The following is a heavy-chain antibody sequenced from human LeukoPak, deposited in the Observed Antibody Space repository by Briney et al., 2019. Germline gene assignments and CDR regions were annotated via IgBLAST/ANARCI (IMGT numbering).Heavy chain of an antibody. J-gene: IGHJ4*02. CDR2: ITTYNGNR. V-gene: IGHV1-18*01. CDR3: ARDCSNGVCFPRDY. D-gene: IGHD2-8*01. Sequence: GASVKVSCKASGYTLSDYGISWVRQAPGQGLEWVGWITTYNGNRKYAEKFQGRVTMTTDTFTSTYYMEMRSLRSDDTAIYYCARDCSNGVCFPRDYWGQGTQITVST. CDR1: GYTLSDYG.